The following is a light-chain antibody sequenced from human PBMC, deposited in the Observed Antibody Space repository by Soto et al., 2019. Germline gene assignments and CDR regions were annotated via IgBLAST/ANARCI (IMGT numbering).Light chain of an antibody. CDR3: SSYAGSNTSVI. V-gene: IGLV2-8*01. Sequence: QSALTQPPSASGSPGQSVTISCTGTSSDVGGYNFVSWYQQHPGKAPKLFIFEVYKPPSGVPDRFSGSKSGNTASLIVSGLKAEDEADYYCSSYAGSNTSVIFGGGTKLTVL. J-gene: IGLJ2*01. CDR2: EVY. CDR1: SSDVGGYNF.